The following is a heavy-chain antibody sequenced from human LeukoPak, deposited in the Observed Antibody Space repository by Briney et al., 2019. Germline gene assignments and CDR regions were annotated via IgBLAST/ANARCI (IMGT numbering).Heavy chain of an antibody. V-gene: IGHV3-33*01. CDR2: IWNGGSNK. J-gene: IGHJ6*02. CDR3: ARGPGLRYYYYGMDV. Sequence: GGSLTLSCAAAGFTFSSYGMHWVRQAPGKGLEWVAVIWNGGSNKYYADSVKGRFTISRDNSKNTLYLQMNSLRAEDTAVYYCARGPGLRYYYYGMDVWGQGTTVTVSS. D-gene: IGHD6-19*01. CDR1: GFTFSSYG.